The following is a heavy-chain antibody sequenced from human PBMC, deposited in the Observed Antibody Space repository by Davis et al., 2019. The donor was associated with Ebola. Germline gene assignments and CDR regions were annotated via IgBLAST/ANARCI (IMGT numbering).Heavy chain of an antibody. J-gene: IGHJ2*01. V-gene: IGHV5-51*01. D-gene: IGHD1/OR15-1a*01. CDR2: FHPGDSDS. CDR1: GYSFTSYW. CDR3: AIEQPGHYWYFDL. Sequence: KVSCKGSGYSFTSYWIGWVRQMPEKDLEWMGIFHPGDSDSRYNPSFQGQVTISADKSINTAYLQWSSLKASDTAMDYCAIEQPGHYWYFDLWGRGTLVTVSS.